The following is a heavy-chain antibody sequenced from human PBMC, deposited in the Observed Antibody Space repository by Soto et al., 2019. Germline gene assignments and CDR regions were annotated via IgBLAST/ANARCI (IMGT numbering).Heavy chain of an antibody. D-gene: IGHD6-19*01. CDR1: GFTFSSYA. CDR2: ISGSGGST. CDR3: AKRLAVAGLLFDY. J-gene: IGHJ4*02. V-gene: IGHV3-23*01. Sequence: EVQLLESGGGLVQPGGSLRLSCVVSGFTFSSYAMSWVRQAPGKGLEWVSAISGSGGSTYYADSVKGRFTISRDNSKNTLYLQMNSLRAEDTAVYYCAKRLAVAGLLFDYWGQGTLVTASS.